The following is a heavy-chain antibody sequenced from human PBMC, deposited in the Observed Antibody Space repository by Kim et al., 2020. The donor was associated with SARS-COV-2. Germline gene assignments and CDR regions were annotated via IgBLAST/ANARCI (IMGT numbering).Heavy chain of an antibody. CDR2: IYYSGST. J-gene: IGHJ5*02. Sequence: SETLSLTCTVSGGSISSSSYYWGWIRQPPGKGLEWIGSIYYSGSTYYNPSLKSRLTISVDTSKNQFSLKLSSVTAADTAVYYCARSHGSGSYYNFGTTYNWFDPWGQGTLVTLSS. CDR3: ARSHGSGSYYNFGTTYNWFDP. CDR1: GGSISSSSYY. V-gene: IGHV4-39*01. D-gene: IGHD3-10*01.